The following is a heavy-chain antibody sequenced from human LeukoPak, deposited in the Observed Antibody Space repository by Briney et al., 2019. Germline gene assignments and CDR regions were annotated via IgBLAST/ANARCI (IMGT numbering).Heavy chain of an antibody. CDR2: IHTSGST. CDR3: ARAWQWLPLDS. J-gene: IGHJ4*02. V-gene: IGHV4-4*07. D-gene: IGHD6-19*01. Sequence: PSETLSLTCTVSGGSISSYYWSWIRQPAGKGLEWIGRIHTSGSTNYNPSLKSRVIMSVDTSKNQFSQKVTSVTAADAAVYYCARAWQWLPLDSWGQGTLVTVSS. CDR1: GGSISSYY.